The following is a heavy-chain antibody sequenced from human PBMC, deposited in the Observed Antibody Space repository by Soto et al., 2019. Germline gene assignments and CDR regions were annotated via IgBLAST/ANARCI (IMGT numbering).Heavy chain of an antibody. J-gene: IGHJ4*02. CDR3: ARDHVDTPMTNFDY. CDR2: INPSDAYT. V-gene: IGHV1-46*01. D-gene: IGHD5-18*01. Sequence: QVQLVQSGAEVKKPGASVKVSCRASGYTFISYYIHWVRQPPGQGLEWMGLINPSDAYTDYAQKFQGRVTLTRDTSTSIVYMELSSLRSEDTAIYYCARDHVDTPMTNFDYWGQGTLVTVSS. CDR1: GYTFISYY.